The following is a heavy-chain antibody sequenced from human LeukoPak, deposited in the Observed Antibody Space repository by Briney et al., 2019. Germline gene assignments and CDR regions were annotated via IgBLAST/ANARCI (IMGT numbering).Heavy chain of an antibody. V-gene: IGHV1-69*06. Sequence: SVKVSCKASGYTFTSYAISWVRQAPGQGLEWMGGIIPIFGTANYAQKFQGRVTITADKSTSTAYMELSSLRSEDTAVYYCARLYDSSGYPHGLDYWGQGTLVTVSS. CDR2: IIPIFGTA. CDR3: ARLYDSSGYPHGLDY. CDR1: GYTFTSYA. D-gene: IGHD3-22*01. J-gene: IGHJ4*02.